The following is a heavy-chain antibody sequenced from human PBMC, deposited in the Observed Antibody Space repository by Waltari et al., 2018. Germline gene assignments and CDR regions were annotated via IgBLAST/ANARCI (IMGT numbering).Heavy chain of an antibody. Sequence: EVQLVESGGYLVQPGGSLRLSCAASGFTFSKYWIHWVRQTPGKGLEWVSHIKGAGSNIKYADSVKGRFTVSSDNAKNTVYLQISSLRAEDTAVYYCARSNNFAFDYWGQGTLVTVSS. J-gene: IGHJ4*02. CDR2: IKGAGSNI. D-gene: IGHD1-20*01. V-gene: IGHV3-74*01. CDR1: GFTFSKYW. CDR3: ARSNNFAFDY.